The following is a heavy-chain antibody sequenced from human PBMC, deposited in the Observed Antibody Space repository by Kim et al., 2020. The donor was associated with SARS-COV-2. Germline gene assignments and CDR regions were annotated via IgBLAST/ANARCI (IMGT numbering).Heavy chain of an antibody. CDR1: GFTFSSYE. CDR2: ISSSGSTI. Sequence: GGSLRLSCAASGFTFSSYEMNWVRQAPGKGLEWVSYISSSGSTIYYADSVKGRFTISRDNAKNSLYLQMNSLRAEDTAVYYCARGADYYDSSGYFFGSASIRLLDYWGQGTLVTVSS. V-gene: IGHV3-48*03. D-gene: IGHD3-22*01. CDR3: ARGADYYDSSGYFFGSASIRLLDY. J-gene: IGHJ4*02.